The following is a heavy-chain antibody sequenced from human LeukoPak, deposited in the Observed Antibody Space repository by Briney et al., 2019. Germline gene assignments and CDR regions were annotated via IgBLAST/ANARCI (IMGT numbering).Heavy chain of an antibody. Sequence: GGSLRLSCAASGFTFSSYAMSWVRQAPGKGLEWVAAISGSGGSTYYADSVKGRFTISRDNFKNTLYQQMNSLRAEDTAVYYCAKEVIVGVSFDCWGQGTLVTVSS. D-gene: IGHD1-26*01. J-gene: IGHJ4*02. CDR2: ISGSGGST. CDR1: GFTFSSYA. CDR3: AKEVIVGVSFDC. V-gene: IGHV3-23*01.